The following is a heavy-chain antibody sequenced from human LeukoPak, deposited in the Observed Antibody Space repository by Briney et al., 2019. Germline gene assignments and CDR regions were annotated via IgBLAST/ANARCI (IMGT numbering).Heavy chain of an antibody. CDR1: GYTFTSYD. Sequence: ASVKVSCKASGYTFTSYDINWVRQAPGQGLDWMGWMNPNSGNTGYAQKFQGRVTITRNTSISTDYMELSSLRSEYTAVYYCARDSPSGELRYFDWLLSVYYYMDVWGKGATVTVSS. CDR2: MNPNSGNT. CDR3: ARDSPSGELRYFDWLLSVYYYMDV. D-gene: IGHD3-9*01. J-gene: IGHJ6*03. V-gene: IGHV1-8*03.